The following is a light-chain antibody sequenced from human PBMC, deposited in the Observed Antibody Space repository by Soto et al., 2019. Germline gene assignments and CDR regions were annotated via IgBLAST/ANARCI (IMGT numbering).Light chain of an antibody. Sequence: QSVLTQPPSVSGAPGQRVTISCTGSSSNFGAGYDVHWYQQVPGTAPKLLLYGNSYRPSGVPGRFSGSKSGTSASLAITGLQAEDEADYYCQSYDSSLRSWVFGGGTKVTVL. V-gene: IGLV1-40*01. CDR3: QSYDSSLRSWV. J-gene: IGLJ3*02. CDR2: GNS. CDR1: SSNFGAGYD.